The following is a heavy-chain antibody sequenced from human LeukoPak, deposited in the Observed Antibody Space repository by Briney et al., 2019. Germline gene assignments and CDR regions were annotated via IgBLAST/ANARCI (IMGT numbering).Heavy chain of an antibody. CDR2: ISYDGVNK. D-gene: IGHD1-1*01. J-gene: IGHJ6*02. V-gene: IGHV3-30*18. Sequence: GGSLRLSCAASGFTFSNYGMHWVRQAPGKGLEWVALISYDGVNKYYADSVKGRFTISRDNPKNTLYLRMNSLRVEDTALYYCAKLRELVTYYYYYGLDVWGQGTTVTVSS. CDR1: GFTFSNYG. CDR3: AKLRELVTYYYYYGLDV.